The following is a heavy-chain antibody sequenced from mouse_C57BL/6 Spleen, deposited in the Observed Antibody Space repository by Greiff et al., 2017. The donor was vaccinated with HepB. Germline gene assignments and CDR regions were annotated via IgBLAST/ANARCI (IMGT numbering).Heavy chain of an antibody. V-gene: IGHV1-82*01. CDR3: ARENYGNYGGYFDV. CDR2: IYPGDGDT. Sequence: QVQLQQSGPELVKPGASVKISCKASGYAFSSSWMNWVKQRPGKGLEWIGRIYPGDGDTNYNGKFKGKATLTADKSSSTAYMQLSSLTSEDSAVYFCARENYGNYGGYFDVWGTGTTVTVSS. CDR1: GYAFSSSW. J-gene: IGHJ1*03. D-gene: IGHD2-1*01.